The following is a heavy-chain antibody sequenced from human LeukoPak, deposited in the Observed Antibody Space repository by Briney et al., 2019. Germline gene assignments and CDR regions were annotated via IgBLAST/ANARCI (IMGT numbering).Heavy chain of an antibody. CDR1: GYTFTSYS. Sequence: ASVKVSCKASGYTFTSYSISWVRQAPGQGLEWMGWISAYNGNTIYAQKVKGRVTMTTDTSTSTAYMELRRLKSDDTAVYYCARASYCSGGSCYSDYWGQGTLVTVSS. V-gene: IGHV1-18*01. CDR3: ARASYCSGGSCYSDY. J-gene: IGHJ4*02. D-gene: IGHD2-15*01. CDR2: ISAYNGNT.